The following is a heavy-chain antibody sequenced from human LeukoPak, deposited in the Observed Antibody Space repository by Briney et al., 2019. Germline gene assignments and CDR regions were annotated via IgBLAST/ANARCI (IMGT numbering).Heavy chain of an antibody. Sequence: GGSLRLSCAASGFTFSSYWMSWVRQAPGKGLEWVANIKQDGSEKYYVDSVKGRFTISRDNAKNSPYLQMNSLRAEDTAVYYCARAPLYGDYADYFDYWGQGTLVTVSS. V-gene: IGHV3-7*01. J-gene: IGHJ4*02. CDR1: GFTFSSYW. CDR2: IKQDGSEK. D-gene: IGHD4-17*01. CDR3: ARAPLYGDYADYFDY.